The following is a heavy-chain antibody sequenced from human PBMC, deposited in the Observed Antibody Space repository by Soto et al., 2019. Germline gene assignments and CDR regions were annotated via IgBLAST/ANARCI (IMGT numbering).Heavy chain of an antibody. CDR3: ASALYCSGGSCSFDP. V-gene: IGHV4-61*01. CDR1: GGYVSSSNYY. J-gene: IGHJ5*02. D-gene: IGHD2-15*01. CDR2: IYYTGST. Sequence: QVQLQESGPGLVKPSETLSLTCTVSGGYVSSSNYYWRWIRQRPGKGLEWIGFIYYTGSTSYNPSLKSRVTISMDTSKNQFSLKLTSVTAADTAVYYCASALYCSGGSCSFDPWGQGTLVTVSS.